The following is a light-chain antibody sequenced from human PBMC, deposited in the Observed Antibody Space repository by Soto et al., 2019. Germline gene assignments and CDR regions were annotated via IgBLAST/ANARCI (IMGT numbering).Light chain of an antibody. CDR3: QQRSNWPLP. CDR2: DAS. CDR1: QSVSSY. Sequence: EIVLTQSPATLSLSPGERATLSCRASQSVSSYLAWYQQKPGQAPRLLFYDASNRATGIPARFSGSGSVTDFTLTISSLEPEDFAVYYCQQRSNWPLPFGPGTKVDIK. J-gene: IGKJ3*01. V-gene: IGKV3-11*01.